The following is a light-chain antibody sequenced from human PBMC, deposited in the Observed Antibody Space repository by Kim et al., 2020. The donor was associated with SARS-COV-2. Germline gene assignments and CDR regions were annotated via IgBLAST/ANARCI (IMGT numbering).Light chain of an antibody. Sequence: IKVTSTRSSGNGGYASAGHEDQAQKGPRYVMKLNSDGSNMRGDGIPDRFSGSRSGDERYLTISSLQSEDEADYYCQTWVIGSGGVFGGGTQLTVL. CDR1: SGNGGYA. CDR3: QTWVIGSGGV. V-gene: IGLV4-69*01. J-gene: IGLJ3*02. CDR2: LNSDGSN.